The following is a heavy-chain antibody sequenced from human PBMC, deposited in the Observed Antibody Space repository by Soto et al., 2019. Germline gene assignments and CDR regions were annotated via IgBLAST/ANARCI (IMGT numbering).Heavy chain of an antibody. CDR3: ARSMVDIAAADCSRRNNWFDP. D-gene: IGHD6-13*01. Sequence: APVKVSCKDSGYTFTGYYMHWVRQAPGQGLEWMGWINPNSGGTNYAQKFQGWVTMTRDTSINTAYMELSRLRSDDTAVYYCARSMVDIAAADCSRRNNWFDPWGQGTLVTVSS. V-gene: IGHV1-2*04. CDR1: GYTFTGYY. CDR2: INPNSGGT. J-gene: IGHJ5*02.